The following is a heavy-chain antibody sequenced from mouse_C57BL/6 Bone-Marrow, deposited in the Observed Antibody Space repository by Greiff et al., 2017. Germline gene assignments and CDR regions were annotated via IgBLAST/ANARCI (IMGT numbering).Heavy chain of an antibody. V-gene: IGHV1-54*01. Sequence: VQLQQSGAELVRPGTSVKVSCKASGYAFTNYLIEWVKQRPGQGLEWIGVINPGSSGTNYNEKLKGKATLTADKSSSPAYMQLSSLTSEDSAVYFCARSKNWDSWFAYWGQGTLVTVSA. D-gene: IGHD4-1*01. J-gene: IGHJ3*01. CDR3: ARSKNWDSWFAY. CDR1: GYAFTNYL. CDR2: INPGSSGT.